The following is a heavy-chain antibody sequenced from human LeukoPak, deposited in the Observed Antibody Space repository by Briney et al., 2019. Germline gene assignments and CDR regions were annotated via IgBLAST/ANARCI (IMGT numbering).Heavy chain of an antibody. J-gene: IGHJ4*02. CDR1: GVSISNYF. V-gene: IGHV4-4*07. CDR2: DSIRGGT. Sequence: SETLSLTCSVSGVSISNYFWSWIRQSAGKGLEWIGRDSIRGGTNYNPSLASRASMSIDTSKNQFSLKLSSVTAADTAVYYCARESWPQGYSSSWYYFDYWGQGTLVTVSS. CDR3: ARESWPQGYSSSWYYFDY. D-gene: IGHD6-13*01.